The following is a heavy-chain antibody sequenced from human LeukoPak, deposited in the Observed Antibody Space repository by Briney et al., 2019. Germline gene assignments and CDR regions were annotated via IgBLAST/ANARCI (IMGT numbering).Heavy chain of an antibody. CDR1: GFTFDDYA. Sequence: GRSLRLSCAASGFTFDDYAMHWVRQAPGKGLEWVSGISWNSGSIGYADSVKGRFTISRDNAKNSLYLQMNSLRAEDTAVYYCARDHATMVRGVIYYFDYWGQGTLVTVSS. V-gene: IGHV3-9*01. CDR3: ARDHATMVRGVIYYFDY. D-gene: IGHD3-10*01. CDR2: ISWNSGSI. J-gene: IGHJ4*02.